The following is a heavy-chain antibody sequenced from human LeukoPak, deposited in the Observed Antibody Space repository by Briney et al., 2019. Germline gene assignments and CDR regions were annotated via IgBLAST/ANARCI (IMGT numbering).Heavy chain of an antibody. CDR3: ATYDVTYYYDSSGYYHDY. CDR1: GFTFSSYA. V-gene: IGHV3-30*04. D-gene: IGHD3-22*01. J-gene: IGHJ4*02. Sequence: PGGSLRLSCAASGFTFSSYAMHWVRQAPGNGLEWVAFISYDGTNEYYADSVRGRFTISRDNSKNTLYLQMNSLRAEDTAVYYCATYDVTYYYDSSGYYHDYWGQGTLVTVSS. CDR2: ISYDGTNE.